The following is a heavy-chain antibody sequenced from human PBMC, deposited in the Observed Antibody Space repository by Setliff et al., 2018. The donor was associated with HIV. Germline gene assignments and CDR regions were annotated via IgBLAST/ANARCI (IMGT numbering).Heavy chain of an antibody. CDR1: GGSINRSNYY. V-gene: IGHV4-39*01. J-gene: IGHJ4*02. D-gene: IGHD3-9*01. CDR3: ARQTWEYYDILTGYYRSPKNFDS. CDR2: ISYTGST. Sequence: SETLSLTCTVPGGSINRSNYYWSWIRQPPGKGLEWIGTISYTGSTYYDPSLKSRVTISLDTSKNQFFLKLSSVTAPDTAIYYCARQTWEYYDILTGYYRSPKNFDSWGQGTLVTVSS.